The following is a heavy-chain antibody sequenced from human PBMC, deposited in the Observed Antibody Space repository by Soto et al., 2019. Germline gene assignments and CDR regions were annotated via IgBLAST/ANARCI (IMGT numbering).Heavy chain of an antibody. CDR1: GGSFSGHY. D-gene: IGHD3-9*01. CDR3: AKEGDDILTGNLLGMDV. Sequence: SETLSLTCAVYGGSFSGHYWSWIRQPPGKGLEWIGEVNHSGSTNSNPSLKSRVTISADTSKNQFSLKLSSVTAADTAVYYCAKEGDDILTGNLLGMDVWGQGTTVPSP. J-gene: IGHJ6*02. CDR2: VNHSGST. V-gene: IGHV4-34*01.